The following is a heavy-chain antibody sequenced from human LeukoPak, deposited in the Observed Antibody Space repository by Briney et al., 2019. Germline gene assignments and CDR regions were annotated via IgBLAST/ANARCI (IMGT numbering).Heavy chain of an antibody. CDR2: IIPIFGTA. Sequence: SVKVSCKASGGTFSSYAISGVRQAPGQGLEWMGGIIPIFGTANYAQKFQGRVTITADESTSTAYMELSSLRSEDTAVYYCARKYYDFWSGYSEVGDYYYYYMDVWGKGTTVTVSS. CDR3: ARKYYDFWSGYSEVGDYYYYYMDV. CDR1: GGTFSSYA. D-gene: IGHD3-3*01. V-gene: IGHV1-69*01. J-gene: IGHJ6*03.